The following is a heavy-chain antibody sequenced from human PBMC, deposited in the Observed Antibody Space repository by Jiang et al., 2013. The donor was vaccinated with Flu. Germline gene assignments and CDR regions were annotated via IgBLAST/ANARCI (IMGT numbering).Heavy chain of an antibody. Sequence: QLVESGGGLVKPGGSLRLSCAASGFTFSSYSMNWVRQAPGKGLEWASSISSSSSYIYYADSVKGRFTISRDNAKNSLYLQMNSLRAEDTAVYYCARGLYCSSTSCYFSDYWGQGTLVTVSS. CDR2: ISSSSSYI. V-gene: IGHV3-21*01. CDR1: GFTFSSYS. J-gene: IGHJ4*02. CDR3: ARGLYCSSTSCYFSDY. D-gene: IGHD2-2*01.